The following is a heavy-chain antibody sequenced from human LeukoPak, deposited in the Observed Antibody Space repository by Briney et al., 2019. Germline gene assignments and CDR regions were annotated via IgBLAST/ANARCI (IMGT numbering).Heavy chain of an antibody. V-gene: IGHV4-39*01. CDR1: GGSISSTSYY. D-gene: IGHD1-26*01. CDR2: IYYSGST. Sequence: SETLSLTCTVSGGSISSTSYYWGWIRQPPGEELEWIGTIYYSGSTFYNPSLKSRVTISADTSKNQFSLKLSSVTAADTAVYYCARQARELLLNYWGQGTLVTVSS. J-gene: IGHJ4*02. CDR3: ARQARELLLNY.